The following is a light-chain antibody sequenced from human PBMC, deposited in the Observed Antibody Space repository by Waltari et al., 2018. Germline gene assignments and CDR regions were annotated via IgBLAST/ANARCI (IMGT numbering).Light chain of an antibody. Sequence: DIQMTQSPSTLSASIGDRVTITCRASESINSWLAWFQQRPGEAPKLLISKASTLESGGPSRFSAGGSGTEFTLTISSLQPDDFATYYCQQYHHYWTFGQGTKVEMK. V-gene: IGKV1-5*03. J-gene: IGKJ1*01. CDR2: KAS. CDR3: QQYHHYWT. CDR1: ESINSW.